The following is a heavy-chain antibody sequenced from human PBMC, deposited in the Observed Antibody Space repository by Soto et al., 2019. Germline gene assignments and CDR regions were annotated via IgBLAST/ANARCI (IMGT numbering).Heavy chain of an antibody. V-gene: IGHV3-74*01. CDR2: INSDGSST. D-gene: IGHD3-10*01. CDR1: GFTFSSYW. Sequence: GGSLRLSCAASGFTFSSYWMHWVRQAPGKGLVWVSRINSDGSSTSYADSVKGRFTISRDNAKNTLYLQMNSLRAEDTAVYYGAREGLWFGEFDAFDIWGQGTMVTVSS. CDR3: AREGLWFGEFDAFDI. J-gene: IGHJ3*02.